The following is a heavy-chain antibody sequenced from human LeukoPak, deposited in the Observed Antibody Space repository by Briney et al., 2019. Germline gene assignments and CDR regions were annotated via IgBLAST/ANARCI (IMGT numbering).Heavy chain of an antibody. Sequence: ASVKVSCKASGYTFTNHAMNWVRQAPGQGLEWMGWINTNTGIPTYAQGFTGRFVFSSDTSVSTAYLQISSLKAEDTAVYYCARGEWLLEDWGQGTLVTVSS. J-gene: IGHJ4*02. CDR3: ARGEWLLED. CDR1: GYTFTNHA. CDR2: INTNTGIP. V-gene: IGHV7-4-1*02. D-gene: IGHD3-3*01.